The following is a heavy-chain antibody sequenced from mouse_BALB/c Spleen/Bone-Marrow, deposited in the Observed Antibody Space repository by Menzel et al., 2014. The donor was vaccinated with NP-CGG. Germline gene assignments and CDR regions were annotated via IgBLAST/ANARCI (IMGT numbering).Heavy chain of an antibody. Sequence: EVKVVDSGPDLVKPSQSLSLTCTVTGYSITSGYGCHWIRQFPGNKLEWMAYIHYSGNTDYNPSLKSRISITRDTSKSQFFLQLNSVTTEDTATYYCAREARTTPRFAYWGQGTLVTVSA. D-gene: IGHD1-2*01. J-gene: IGHJ3*01. V-gene: IGHV3-1*02. CDR2: IHYSGNT. CDR1: GYSITSGYG. CDR3: AREARTTPRFAY.